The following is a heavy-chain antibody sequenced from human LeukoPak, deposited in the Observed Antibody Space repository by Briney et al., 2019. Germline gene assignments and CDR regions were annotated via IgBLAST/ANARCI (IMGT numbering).Heavy chain of an antibody. CDR2: ISSISSYI. CDR3: ARDGGVRGPDYYYYMDV. D-gene: IGHD3-10*01. J-gene: IGHJ6*03. V-gene: IGHV3-21*01. CDR1: GFTFSSYS. Sequence: TGGSLRLSCAASGFTFSSYSMNWVRQAPGKGLEWVSSISSISSYIYYADSVKGRFTISRDNAKNSLYLQMNSLRAADTAVYYCARDGGVRGPDYYYYMDVWGKGTTVTISS.